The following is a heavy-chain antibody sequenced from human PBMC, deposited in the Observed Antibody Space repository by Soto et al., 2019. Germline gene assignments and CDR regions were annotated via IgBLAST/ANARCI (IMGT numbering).Heavy chain of an antibody. D-gene: IGHD3-22*01. CDR3: ASPAKNYYDSSGYYQLYYYGMDV. J-gene: IGHJ6*02. CDR2: IIPIFGTA. V-gene: IGHV1-69*13. CDR1: GGTFSSYA. Sequence: GASVKVSCKASGGTFSSYAISWVRQAPGQGLEWMGGIIPIFGTANYAQKFQGRVTITADESTSTAYMELSSLRSEDTAVYYCASPAKNYYDSSGYYQLYYYGMDVWGQGTTVTVSS.